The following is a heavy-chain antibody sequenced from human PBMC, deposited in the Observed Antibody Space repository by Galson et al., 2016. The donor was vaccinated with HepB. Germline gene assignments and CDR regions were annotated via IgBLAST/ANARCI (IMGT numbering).Heavy chain of an antibody. J-gene: IGHJ6*02. Sequence: SETLSLTCAVYGGSFSGYYWSWIRQPPGKGLEWIGEINHSGSPHYTPPLKSRVTIPLNTSKTQFSLKLSSVTAADTAVYYGARTASSSRFYYGMDVWGQGTTVTVSS. CDR1: GGSFSGYY. D-gene: IGHD2-2*01. V-gene: IGHV4-34*01. CDR3: ARTASSSRFYYGMDV. CDR2: INHSGSP.